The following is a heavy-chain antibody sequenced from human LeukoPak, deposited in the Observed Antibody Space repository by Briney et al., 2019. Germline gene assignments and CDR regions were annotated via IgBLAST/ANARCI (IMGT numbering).Heavy chain of an antibody. CDR3: ARVSSSSGYYFDY. V-gene: IGHV4-4*07. J-gene: IGHJ4*02. Sequence: PSETLSLTCTVSGGSIDGYYWNWIRQPAGRGLEWIGRIYSKGSTNSNPSLRSRITMSVDTSKSQFSLKVSSVTAADTAVYYCARVSSSSGYYFDYWGQGTLVTVSP. D-gene: IGHD6-19*01. CDR2: IYSKGST. CDR1: GGSIDGYY.